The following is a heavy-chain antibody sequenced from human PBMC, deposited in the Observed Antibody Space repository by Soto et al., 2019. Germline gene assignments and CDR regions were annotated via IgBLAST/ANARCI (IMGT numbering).Heavy chain of an antibody. Sequence: QVQLVQSGAEVKKPGSSVKVSCKASGGTLSIYTISWVRQAPGQGLEWMGGSANAAQKFQGRLTVTADESTSTVYLELSSLTSEDTAVYYCAREGPPDIAWFDPWCQGTLVSVSS. CDR3: AREGPPDIAWFDP. V-gene: IGHV1-69*01. CDR1: GGTLSIYT. J-gene: IGHJ5*02. D-gene: IGHD2-15*01. CDR2: SA.